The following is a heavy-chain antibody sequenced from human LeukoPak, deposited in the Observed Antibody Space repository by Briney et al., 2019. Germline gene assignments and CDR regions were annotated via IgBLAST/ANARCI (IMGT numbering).Heavy chain of an antibody. CDR2: IYTGGST. V-gene: IGHV4-61*02. J-gene: IGHJ6*03. Sequence: SETLSLTCTVSGGSISSGSYYWSWIRQPAGKGLEWIGRIYTGGSTNYSPSLKSRVTISVDTSKNQFSLKLNSVTAADTAVYYCASCSSTSCYADYYYYMDVWGKGTTVTISS. CDR3: ASCSSTSCYADYYYYMDV. D-gene: IGHD2-2*01. CDR1: GGSISSGSYY.